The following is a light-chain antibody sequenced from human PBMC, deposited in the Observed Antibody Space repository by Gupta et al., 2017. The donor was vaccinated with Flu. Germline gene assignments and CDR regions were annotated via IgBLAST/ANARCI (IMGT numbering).Light chain of an antibody. CDR1: ETIGGW. Sequence: DIQMTQSPSTLSASVGDRVTITCRATETIGGWLAWYQQKPGKAPKLLIHKASNLQSGVSSRFSGSGSGTEFILTISSLQPDDFATYYCQQDCTYPPTFGQGTKVEIK. CDR2: KAS. V-gene: IGKV1-5*03. CDR3: QQDCTYPPT. J-gene: IGKJ1*01.